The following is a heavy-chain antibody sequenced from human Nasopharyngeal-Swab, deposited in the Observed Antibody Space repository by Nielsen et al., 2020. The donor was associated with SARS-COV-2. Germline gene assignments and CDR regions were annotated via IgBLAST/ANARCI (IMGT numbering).Heavy chain of an antibody. CDR1: GFTFSSYA. CDR3: AKDEEYDYGDYGAYYYYYGMDV. V-gene: IGHV3-23*01. CDR2: ISGSGCST. J-gene: IGHJ6*02. Sequence: GESLKISCAASGFTFSSYAMIWVRHAPGKGLEWVSAISGSGCSTYYADSVKGRFTISRDNSKNTLYLQMNSLRAEDTAVYYCAKDEEYDYGDYGAYYYYYGMDVWGQGTTVTVSS. D-gene: IGHD4-17*01.